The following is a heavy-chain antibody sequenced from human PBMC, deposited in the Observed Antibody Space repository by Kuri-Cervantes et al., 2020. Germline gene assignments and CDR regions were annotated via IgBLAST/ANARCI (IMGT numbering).Heavy chain of an antibody. CDR1: GFIFNTYA. CDR3: ARDGGGWGDYFDY. J-gene: IGHJ4*02. V-gene: IGHV3-23*01. Sequence: GGSLRLSCAASGFIFNTYAMSWLRQAPGKGLEWVSAISGSGGSTYYADSVKGRFTISRDNSKNTLYLQMNSLRAEDTAVYYCARDGGGWGDYFDYWGQGTLVTVSS. D-gene: IGHD3-16*01. CDR2: ISGSGGST.